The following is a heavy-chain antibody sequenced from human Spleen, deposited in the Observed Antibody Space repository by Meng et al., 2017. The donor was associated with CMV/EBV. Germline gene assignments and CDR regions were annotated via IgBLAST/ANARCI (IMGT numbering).Heavy chain of an antibody. CDR3: ARVGPAATYYYYGMDV. Sequence: GSLRLSCTVSGGSISSYYWSWIRQPAGKGLEWIGRIYTSGSTNYNPSLKSRVTMSVDTSKNQFSLKLSSVTAADTAVYYCARVGPAATYYYYGMDVWGQGTTVTVSS. V-gene: IGHV4-4*07. CDR2: IYTSGST. J-gene: IGHJ6*02. D-gene: IGHD2-2*01. CDR1: GGSISSYY.